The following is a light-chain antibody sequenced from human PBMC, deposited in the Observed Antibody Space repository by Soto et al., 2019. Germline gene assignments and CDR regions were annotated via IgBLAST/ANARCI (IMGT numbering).Light chain of an antibody. CDR3: QPWGTGLRV. Sequence: QPVLTQSPSASASLGASVKLTCTLSSGHSSYAIAWHQQQPEKGPRYLMKPNSDGSHSKGDGVPDRFSGSSSGAERYLTISSLQSEDEAAYYCQPWGTGLRVFGGGTKVTVL. V-gene: IGLV4-69*01. CDR1: SGHSSYA. J-gene: IGLJ3*02. CDR2: PNSDGSH.